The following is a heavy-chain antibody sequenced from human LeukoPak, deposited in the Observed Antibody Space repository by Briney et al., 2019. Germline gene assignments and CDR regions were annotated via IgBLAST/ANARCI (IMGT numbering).Heavy chain of an antibody. Sequence: SSETLSLTCTVSGGSISSYYWSWIRQSPGKGLEWIGYIHYSGSTNSDPSLRSRVTISMDTSKNQFSLKLSSVTAADTAVYYCARTEDIVVVVADNWFDPWGQGTLVTVSS. J-gene: IGHJ5*02. D-gene: IGHD2-15*01. CDR1: GGSISSYY. CDR3: ARTEDIVVVVADNWFDP. CDR2: IHYSGST. V-gene: IGHV4-59*08.